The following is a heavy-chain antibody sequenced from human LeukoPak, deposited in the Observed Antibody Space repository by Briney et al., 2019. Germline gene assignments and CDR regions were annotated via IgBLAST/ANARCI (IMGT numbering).Heavy chain of an antibody. CDR2: ISGSGGST. J-gene: IGHJ4*02. V-gene: IGHV3-23*01. CDR3: AKVQRGSYRPY. D-gene: IGHD1-26*01. CDR1: GFTYSSYA. Sequence: GGSLRLSCAASGFTYSSYAMSWVRQAAGKGLEWVSAISGSGGSTYYADSVKGRFTISRDNSKNTLYLQMNSLRAEDTAVYYCAKVQRGSYRPYWGQGTLVTVSS.